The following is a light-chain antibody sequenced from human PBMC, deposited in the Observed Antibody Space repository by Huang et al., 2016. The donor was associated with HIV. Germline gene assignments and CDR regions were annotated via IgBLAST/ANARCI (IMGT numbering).Light chain of an antibody. CDR1: QSVGTY. V-gene: IGKV3-11*01. CDR3: QQRSSWYT. J-gene: IGKJ2*01. CDR2: GAS. Sequence: EIVLTQSPATLSLSPGEGATLSCRASQSVGTYLAWYQQKPGQAPRLLIYGASNRATGIPARFSGSGSGTDFTLTISSLEPEDFAGYYCQQRSSWYTFGQGTKLEIK.